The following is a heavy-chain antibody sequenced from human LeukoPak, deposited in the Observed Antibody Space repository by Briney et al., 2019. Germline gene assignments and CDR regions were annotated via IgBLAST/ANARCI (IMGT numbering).Heavy chain of an antibody. V-gene: IGHV3-21*01. CDR1: GFTFRSYN. Sequence: GGSLRLSCAASGFTFRSYNMNWVRQAPGKRPEWVSSISSSSSCIYYADSVKGRFTISRDNAKNSLYLQMNSLRAEDTALYYCARGASRADYWGQGTLVTVSS. CDR2: ISSSSSCI. J-gene: IGHJ4*02. CDR3: ARGASRADY.